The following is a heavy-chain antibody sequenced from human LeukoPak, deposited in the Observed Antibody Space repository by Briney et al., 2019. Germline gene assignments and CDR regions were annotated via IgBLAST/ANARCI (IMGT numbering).Heavy chain of an antibody. V-gene: IGHV4-39*07. CDR3: ARDRTVTHYYFDY. CDR1: GGSISSSSYY. J-gene: IGHJ4*02. Sequence: PSETLSLTCTVSGGSISSSSYYWGWIRQPPGKGLEWIGRIYHSGSTYYNPSLKSRVTISVDTSKNQFSLKLSSVTAADTAVYYCARDRTVTHYYFDYWGQGTLVTVSS. D-gene: IGHD4-17*01. CDR2: IYHSGST.